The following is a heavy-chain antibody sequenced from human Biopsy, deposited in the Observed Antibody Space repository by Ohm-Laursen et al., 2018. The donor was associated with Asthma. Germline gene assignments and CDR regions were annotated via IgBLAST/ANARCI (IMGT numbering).Heavy chain of an antibody. D-gene: IGHD3-22*01. CDR3: ARGDSSNWSHYYFDY. V-gene: IGHV3-74*01. J-gene: IGHJ4*02. Sequence: SLRLSCTALGFTFTDYWMHWVRQAPGKGLVWVSRINVEGTTTNYADSVKGRFTISRDNAKNTLYLQMHSLRAEDTAVYYCARGDSSNWSHYYFDYWGQGTLVTVSS. CDR2: INVEGTTT. CDR1: GFTFTDYW.